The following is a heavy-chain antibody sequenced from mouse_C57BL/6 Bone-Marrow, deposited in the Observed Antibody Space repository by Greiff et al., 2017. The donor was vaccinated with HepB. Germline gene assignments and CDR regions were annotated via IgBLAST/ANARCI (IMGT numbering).Heavy chain of an antibody. D-gene: IGHD1-1*01. V-gene: IGHV1-59*01. CDR2: IDPSDSYT. J-gene: IGHJ2*01. CDR1: GYTFTSYW. CDR3: AREATTVVASTGFDY. Sequence: QVQLQQPGAELVRPGTSVKLSCKASGYTFTSYWMHWVKQRPGQGLEWIGVIDPSDSYTNYNQKFKGKATLTVDTSSSTAYMQLSSLTSEDSAVFYCAREATTVVASTGFDYWGQGTTLTVSS.